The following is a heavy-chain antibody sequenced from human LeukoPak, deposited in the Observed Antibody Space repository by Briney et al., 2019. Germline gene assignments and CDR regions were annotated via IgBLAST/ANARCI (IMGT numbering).Heavy chain of an antibody. D-gene: IGHD2-15*01. CDR1: GFTFSSYS. J-gene: IGHJ4*02. V-gene: IGHV3-48*01. Sequence: PGGSLRLSCAASGFTFSSYSMNWVRQAPGKGLEWVSSISSSSSTIYYADSVKGRFTISRDNVKNSLYLQMNSLRAEDTAVYYCARGYYRVDYWGQGTLVTVSS. CDR2: ISSSSSTI. CDR3: ARGYYRVDY.